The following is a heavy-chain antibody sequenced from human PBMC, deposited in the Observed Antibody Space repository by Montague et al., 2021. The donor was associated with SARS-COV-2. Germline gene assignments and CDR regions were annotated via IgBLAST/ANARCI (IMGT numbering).Heavy chain of an antibody. CDR2: INPNGVSK. D-gene: IGHD3/OR15-3a*01. V-gene: IGHV3-20*04. J-gene: IGHJ1*01. CDR3: VRGCFADALDC. Sequence: SLRLSCAASGFTLGNYGMSWVRQAPGKGLEWVSNINPNGVSKDYADSVRGRFTISRDNAKNSLYLQMNSLRAEDTAIYYCVRGCFADALDCWGQGTPVSVSS. CDR1: GFTLGNYG.